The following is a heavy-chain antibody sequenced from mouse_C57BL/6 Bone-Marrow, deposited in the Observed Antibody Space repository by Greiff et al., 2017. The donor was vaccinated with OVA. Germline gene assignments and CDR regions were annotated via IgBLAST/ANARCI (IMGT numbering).Heavy chain of an antibody. J-gene: IGHJ3*01. D-gene: IGHD4-1*01. CDR2: IYPRSGNT. Sequence: VKLMESGAELARPGASVKLSCKASGYTFTSYGISWVKQRTGQGLEWIGEIYPRSGNTYYNEKFKGKATLTADKSSSTAYMALRSLTSEDSAVYFCAREKWEGGFAYRGEESLGTVSA. CDR3: AREKWEGGFAY. CDR1: GYTFTSYG. V-gene: IGHV1-81*01.